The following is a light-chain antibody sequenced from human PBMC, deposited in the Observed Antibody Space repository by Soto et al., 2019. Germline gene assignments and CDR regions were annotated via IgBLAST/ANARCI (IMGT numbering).Light chain of an antibody. J-gene: IGLJ2*01. CDR1: SSDVGGYNY. CDR3: NSWSNSSSRYVV. V-gene: IGLV2-14*01. Sequence: QSVLTQPASVSGSPGQSITISCTGTSSDVGGYNYVSWYQQHPGKAPKLMIYEVSNRPSGVSNRFSGSKSGNTASLTISVLQPEDEAEYYCNSWSNSSSRYVVFGGGTKLTVL. CDR2: EVS.